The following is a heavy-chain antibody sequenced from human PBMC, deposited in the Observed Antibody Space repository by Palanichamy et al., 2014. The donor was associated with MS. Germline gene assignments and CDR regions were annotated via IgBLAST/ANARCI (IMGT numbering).Heavy chain of an antibody. J-gene: IGHJ4*02. V-gene: IGHV4-34*01. Sequence: QVQLQQWGAGLLKPSETLSLTCAVNGGSFSGYYWSWIRQPPGKGLEWIGEIYHSGRTNYNPSLKSRVTISGDTSKNQFSLNLTSVTAADTAVYFCARLFHFGIDYWGQGTLVTVSS. D-gene: IGHD3-3*01. CDR2: IYHSGRT. CDR3: ARLFHFGIDY. CDR1: GGSFSGYY.